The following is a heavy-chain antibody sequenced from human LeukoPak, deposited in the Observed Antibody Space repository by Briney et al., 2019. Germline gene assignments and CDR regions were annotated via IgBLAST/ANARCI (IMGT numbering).Heavy chain of an antibody. CDR3: ARDRIPVLGDFDY. CDR2: IYTSGST. Sequence: AETLSLTCTVSGGSISSYYWSWIRQLAGKGLEWIGRIYTSGSTNYNPSLKSRVTMSVDTSKNQFSLKLSSVTAADTAVYYCARDRIPVLGDFDYWGQGTLVTVSS. V-gene: IGHV4-4*07. CDR1: GGSISSYY. J-gene: IGHJ4*02. D-gene: IGHD2/OR15-2a*01.